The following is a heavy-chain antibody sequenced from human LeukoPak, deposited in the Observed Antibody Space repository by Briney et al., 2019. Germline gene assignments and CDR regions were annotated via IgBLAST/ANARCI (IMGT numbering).Heavy chain of an antibody. J-gene: IGHJ4*02. D-gene: IGHD3-22*01. CDR2: ISAYSGKT. CDR1: GYTLTSYG. Sequence: ASVKVSCKASGYTLTSYGITWVRQAPGQGLEWMGWISAYSGKTNYAQKLQGRVTMTTDTSTSTAYMELRSLRSDDTAVYYCARRLDYYDISGYHTLDYWGKGTLVTVSS. CDR3: ARRLDYYDISGYHTLDY. V-gene: IGHV1-18*01.